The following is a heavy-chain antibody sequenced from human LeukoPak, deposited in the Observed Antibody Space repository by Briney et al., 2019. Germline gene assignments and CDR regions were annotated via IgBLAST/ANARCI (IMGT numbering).Heavy chain of an antibody. CDR3: ARVYSGYDRSPPPGY. CDR1: GYTFTSYA. J-gene: IGHJ4*02. Sequence: GASVKVSCKASGYTFTSYAMNWVRQATGQGLEWMGWINTNTGNPTDAQGFTGRCVFSLETSVSTAYLQISSLKAEDTAVYYCARVYSGYDRSPPPGYWGQGTLVTVSS. V-gene: IGHV7-4-1*02. D-gene: IGHD5-12*01. CDR2: INTNTGNP.